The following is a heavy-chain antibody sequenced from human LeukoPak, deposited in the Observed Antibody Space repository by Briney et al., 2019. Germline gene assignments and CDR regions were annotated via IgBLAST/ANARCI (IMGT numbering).Heavy chain of an antibody. CDR2: IYYNGSA. D-gene: IGHD1-26*01. V-gene: IGHV4-39*01. J-gene: IGHJ4*02. CDR1: GGSLSSGSYY. CDR3: VRIVGATVTFDY. Sequence: SETLSLTCTVSGGSLSSGSYYWGWIRQPPGKGLEWVGSIYYNGSAYTNPSLKSRVTTSVDTSKNQFSLRLTSVTAADTAVYYCVRIVGATVTFDYWGQGTLVTVSS.